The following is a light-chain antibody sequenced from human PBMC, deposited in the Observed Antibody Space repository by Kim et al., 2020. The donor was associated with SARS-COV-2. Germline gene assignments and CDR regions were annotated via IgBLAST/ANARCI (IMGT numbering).Light chain of an antibody. J-gene: IGKJ4*01. CDR3: QQDNSYPRT. V-gene: IGKV1-12*01. CDR1: QGIDLW. CDR2: AAS. Sequence: DIQMTQSPSFLSASVGDRVTITCRASQGIDLWLAWYQQRPGKAPRLLIYAASFLQTGVPSRFSGSGSGTEFTLTINSLQPEDFATYYCQQDNSYPRTFGGGTKVDIK.